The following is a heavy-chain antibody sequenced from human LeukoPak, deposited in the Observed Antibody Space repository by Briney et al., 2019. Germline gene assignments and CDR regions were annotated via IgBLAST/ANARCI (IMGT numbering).Heavy chain of an antibody. CDR3: TTGGRSRPVDY. CDR2: IKSKTDGGTT. V-gene: IGHV3-15*01. CDR1: GFTFSNAW. J-gene: IGHJ4*02. Sequence: GGSLRLSCAASGFTFSNAWMSWVRQAPGKGMEWVGLIKSKTDGGTTDYAAPVKGRFTISRDDSKNTLYLQMNSLKTEDTAVYYCTTGGRSRPVDYWGQGTLVTVSS. D-gene: IGHD3-16*02.